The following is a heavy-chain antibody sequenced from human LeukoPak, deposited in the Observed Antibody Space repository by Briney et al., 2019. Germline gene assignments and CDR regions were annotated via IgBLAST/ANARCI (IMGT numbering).Heavy chain of an antibody. Sequence: SQTLSLTCTVSGGSISSGSYYWSWIRQPAGKGLEWIGRIYTSVSTNYNPSLKSRVTISVATSKNQFSLKLSSVTAADTAVYYCARALTLRALISIFGVDAFDIWGQGTMVTVSS. V-gene: IGHV4-61*02. CDR3: ARALTLRALISIFGVDAFDI. D-gene: IGHD3-3*01. CDR1: GGSISSGSYY. CDR2: IYTSVST. J-gene: IGHJ3*02.